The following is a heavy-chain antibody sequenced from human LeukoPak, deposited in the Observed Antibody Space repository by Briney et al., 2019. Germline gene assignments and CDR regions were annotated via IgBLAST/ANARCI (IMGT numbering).Heavy chain of an antibody. CDR2: IITSSSTI. CDR3: VRGDYFDY. Sequence: GGSLRLSCAASGFTFSSYAMSWVRQAPGKGLEWISYIITSSSTIYYADSVKGRFTISRDNAKNSLYLQMNSLRVEDTAVYYCVRGDYFDYWGQGTLVTVSS. J-gene: IGHJ4*02. V-gene: IGHV3-48*04. CDR1: GFTFSSYA.